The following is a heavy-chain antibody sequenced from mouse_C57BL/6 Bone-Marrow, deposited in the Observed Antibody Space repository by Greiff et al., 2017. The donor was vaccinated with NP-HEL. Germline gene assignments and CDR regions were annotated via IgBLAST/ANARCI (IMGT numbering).Heavy chain of an antibody. CDR1: GFSFNTYA. J-gene: IGHJ2*01. Sequence: EVMLVESGGGLVQPKGSLKLSCAASGFSFNTYAMNWVRQAPGKGLEWVARIRSKSNNYATYYAVSVKDRFTISRDDSERMLYLQMNNLKTEATAMYSCVRLTNYYFDYWGQGTTLTVSS. CDR2: IRSKSNNYAT. V-gene: IGHV10-1*01. CDR3: VRLTNYYFDY.